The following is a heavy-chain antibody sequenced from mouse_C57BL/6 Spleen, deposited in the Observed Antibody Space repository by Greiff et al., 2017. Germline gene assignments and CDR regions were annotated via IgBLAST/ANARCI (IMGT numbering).Heavy chain of an antibody. V-gene: IGHV6-3*01. CDR3: TGPCLFDY. J-gene: IGHJ2*01. CDR2: IRLKSDNYAT. Sequence: DVMLVESGGGLVQPGGSMKLSCVASGFTFSNYWMNWVRQSPEKGLEWVAQIRLKSDNYATHYAESVKGRFTISRDDSKSSVYLQMNNLRAEDTGIYYCTGPCLFDYWGKGTTLTVSS. CDR1: GFTFSNYW.